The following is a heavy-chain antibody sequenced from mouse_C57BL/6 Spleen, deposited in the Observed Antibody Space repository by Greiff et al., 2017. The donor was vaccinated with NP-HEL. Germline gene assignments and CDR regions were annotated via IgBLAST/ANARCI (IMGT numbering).Heavy chain of an antibody. CDR2: ISSGSSTI. CDR1: GFTFSDYG. D-gene: IGHD3-2*02. CDR3: ARPSSSGYEAWFAY. Sequence: EVKLVESGGGLVKPGGSLKLSCAASGFTFSDYGMHWVRQAPEKGLEWVAYISSGSSTIYYADTVKGRFTISRDNAKNTLFLQMTSLRSEDTAMYYCARPSSSGYEAWFAYWGQGTLVTVSA. J-gene: IGHJ3*01. V-gene: IGHV5-17*01.